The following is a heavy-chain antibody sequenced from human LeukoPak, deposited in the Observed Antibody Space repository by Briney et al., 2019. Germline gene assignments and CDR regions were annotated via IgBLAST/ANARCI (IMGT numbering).Heavy chain of an antibody. CDR3: ARTLRYFDWLLFQGSPTPNWFDP. V-gene: IGHV4-34*01. D-gene: IGHD3-9*01. J-gene: IGHJ5*02. CDR1: GGSFSGYY. Sequence: SETLSLTCAVYGGSFSGYYWSWIRQPPGKGLEWIGEINHSGSTNYNPPLKSRVTISVDTSKNQFSLKLSSVTAADTAVYYCARTLRYFDWLLFQGSPTPNWFDPWGQGTLVTVSS. CDR2: INHSGST.